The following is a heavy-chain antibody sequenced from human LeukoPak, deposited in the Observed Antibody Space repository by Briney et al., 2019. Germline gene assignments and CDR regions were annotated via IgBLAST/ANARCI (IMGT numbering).Heavy chain of an antibody. J-gene: IGHJ5*02. D-gene: IGHD2-8*02. CDR1: GGTFSSYA. CDR3: ARETATGHRNWFDP. V-gene: IGHV1-69*13. Sequence: ASVKVSCKASGGTFSSYATSWVRQAPGQGLEWMGGIIPIFGTANYAQKFQGRVTITADESTSTAYMELSSLRSEDTAVYYCARETATGHRNWFDPWGQGTLVTVSS. CDR2: IIPIFGTA.